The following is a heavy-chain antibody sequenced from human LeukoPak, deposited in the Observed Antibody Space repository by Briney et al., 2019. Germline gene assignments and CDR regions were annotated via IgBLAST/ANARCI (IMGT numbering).Heavy chain of an antibody. J-gene: IGHJ3*02. D-gene: IGHD3-22*01. CDR3: ARAYYYDGDAFDI. CDR1: GFTFSSYA. Sequence: GRSLKLSCAASGFTFSSYAMHWVRQAPGKGLEWVAVISYDGSNKYYADSVKGRFTISRDNSKNMLYLQMNSLRAEDTAVYYCARAYYYDGDAFDIWGQGTMVTVSS. CDR2: ISYDGSNK. V-gene: IGHV3-30*04.